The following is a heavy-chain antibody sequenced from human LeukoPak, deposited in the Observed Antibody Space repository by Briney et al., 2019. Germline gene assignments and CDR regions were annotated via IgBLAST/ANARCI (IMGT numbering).Heavy chain of an antibody. CDR3: ARDLQLHWGGVDAFDI. J-gene: IGHJ3*02. V-gene: IGHV1-2*02. CDR1: GYTFTDYY. CDR2: INPNNGDT. Sequence: GASVKVSCKASGYTFTDYYMHCVRQAPGQGLEWMGWINPNNGDTNYAQKFQGRVTMTRDTSSSTAYMELTRLRSDDTAVYYCARDLQLHWGGVDAFDIWGQGTLVTVSS. D-gene: IGHD1-1*01.